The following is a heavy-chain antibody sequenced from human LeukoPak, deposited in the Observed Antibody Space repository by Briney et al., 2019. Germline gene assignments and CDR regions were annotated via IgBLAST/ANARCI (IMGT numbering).Heavy chain of an antibody. V-gene: IGHV3-33*01. CDR1: GFTFSYFG. Sequence: GGSLRLSCAASGFTFSYFGMHWVRQAPGKGLEWVAAIWYDGSHKFYIESVKGRFTISRDNSKNTLYLQMSSLRAEDTAVYYCASRKRPGIAVAGFFPDYWGQGTLVTVSS. CDR2: IWYDGSHK. J-gene: IGHJ4*02. CDR3: ASRKRPGIAVAGFFPDY. D-gene: IGHD6-19*01.